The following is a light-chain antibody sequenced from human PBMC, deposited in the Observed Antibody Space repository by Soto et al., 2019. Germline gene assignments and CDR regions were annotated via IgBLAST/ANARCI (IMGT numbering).Light chain of an antibody. CDR2: DAS. CDR3: QQYYSYPWT. CDR1: QSISGW. J-gene: IGKJ1*01. Sequence: DIQMTQSLSTLSASVGDRVTITCRASQSISGWLAWYQQKPGKPPKLLIYDASSLEGGVPSRFSGSGSGTEFTLTISSLQPDDFATYYCQQYYSYPWTFGQGTKVDIK. V-gene: IGKV1-5*01.